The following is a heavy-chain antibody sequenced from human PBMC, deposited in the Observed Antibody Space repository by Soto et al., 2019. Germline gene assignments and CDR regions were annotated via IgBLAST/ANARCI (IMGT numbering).Heavy chain of an antibody. V-gene: IGHV1-69*13. Sequence: GASVKVSCAASGGTFSSYAISWVRQAPGQGLEWMGGIIPIFGTANYAQKFQGRVTITADESTSTAYMELSSLRSEDTAVYYCAILHRPDILTGYYNALGGMDVWGQGTTVTVSS. D-gene: IGHD3-9*01. CDR1: GGTFSSYA. CDR3: AILHRPDILTGYYNALGGMDV. J-gene: IGHJ6*02. CDR2: IIPIFGTA.